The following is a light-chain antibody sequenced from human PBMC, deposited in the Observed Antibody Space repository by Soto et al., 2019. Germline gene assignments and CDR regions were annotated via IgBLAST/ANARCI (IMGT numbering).Light chain of an antibody. CDR3: CSYIGSYSYV. CDR1: SSDVGSYNS. Sequence: QSVLTQPPSAPGSPGQSVNISCTGTSSDVGSYNSVSWYQHHPVKSPKLMIYDVNKWPSGVLDRFSGSKSGNTASLTISGLQAEDEADYYCCSYIGSYSYVFGTGTKVTVL. J-gene: IGLJ1*01. V-gene: IGLV2-11*01. CDR2: DVN.